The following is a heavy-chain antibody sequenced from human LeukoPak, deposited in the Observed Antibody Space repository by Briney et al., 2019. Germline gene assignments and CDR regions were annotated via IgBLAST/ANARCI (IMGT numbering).Heavy chain of an antibody. CDR2: ISSGSSTI. CDR3: ARDSPVYSGSLGSYWYFDL. D-gene: IGHD1-26*01. Sequence: GGSLRLSCAASGFTLSSYTMNWVRQAPGKGLEWVSYISSGSSTIYYADSVKGRFTISRDNAKNSLYLQMNSLRAEDTAVYYCARDSPVYSGSLGSYWYFDLWGRGTLVTVSS. CDR1: GFTLSSYT. J-gene: IGHJ2*01. V-gene: IGHV3-48*01.